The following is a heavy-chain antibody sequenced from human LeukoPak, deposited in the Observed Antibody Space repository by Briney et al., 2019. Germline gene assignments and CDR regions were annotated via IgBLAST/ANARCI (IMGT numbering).Heavy chain of an antibody. J-gene: IGHJ4*02. D-gene: IGHD3-22*01. CDR2: IRSKAYGGTT. CDR1: GLTFGDYA. Sequence: GGSLRLSCTASGLTFGDYAMSWFRQAPGKGLEWVGFIRSKAYGGTTEYAASVKGRFTISRDDSKSIAYLQMNSLKTEDTAVYYCTVGYDSSGYDDYWGQGTLVTVSS. CDR3: TVGYDSSGYDDY. V-gene: IGHV3-49*03.